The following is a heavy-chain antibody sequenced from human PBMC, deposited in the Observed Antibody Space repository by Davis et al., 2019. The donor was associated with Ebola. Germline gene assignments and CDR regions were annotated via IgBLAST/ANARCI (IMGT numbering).Heavy chain of an antibody. J-gene: IGHJ6*04. CDR1: GITPSSYG. D-gene: IGHD3-10*01. V-gene: IGHV3-23*01. CDR3: ARVRYYESGSYFNGMDV. Sequence: GESLKISCAASGITPSSYGMSWVRQAPGKGLEWVTAISGSGTNTYYAASVKGRFTISRDNSKNTLYLQMKTLGAEDTAVYYCARVRYYESGSYFNGMDVWGKGTTVTVSS. CDR2: ISGSGTNT.